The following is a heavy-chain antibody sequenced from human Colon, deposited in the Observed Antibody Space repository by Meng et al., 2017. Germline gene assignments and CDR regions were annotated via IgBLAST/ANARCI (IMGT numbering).Heavy chain of an antibody. CDR3: TRHYYDSSGHGY. Sequence: EVERVETGGGWVQPGGSLKLSCAASGFTFSGSAMHWVRQASGKGLEWVGRIRSKANSYATAYAASVKGRFTISRDDSKNTAYLQMNSLKTEDMAVYYCTRHYYDSSGHGYWGQGTLVTVSS. CDR1: GFTFSGSA. D-gene: IGHD3-22*01. V-gene: IGHV3-73*02. J-gene: IGHJ4*02. CDR2: IRSKANSYAT.